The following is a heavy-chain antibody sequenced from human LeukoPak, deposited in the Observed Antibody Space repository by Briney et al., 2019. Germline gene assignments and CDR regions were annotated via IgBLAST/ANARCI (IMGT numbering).Heavy chain of an antibody. V-gene: IGHV4-4*07. CDR3: ARGRYCTATTCDAGGDAFDV. CDR2: IYPCGST. J-gene: IGHJ3*01. D-gene: IGHD2-2*01. CDR1: GGSISSYY. Sequence: SETLSLTCTVSGGSISSYYWSWIRQPAGKGLEWIGRIYPCGSTTYNSSLKSRVTMSADTSKNHFSLKLSSLTAADTAVYYCARGRYCTATTCDAGGDAFDVWGQGTMVTVSS.